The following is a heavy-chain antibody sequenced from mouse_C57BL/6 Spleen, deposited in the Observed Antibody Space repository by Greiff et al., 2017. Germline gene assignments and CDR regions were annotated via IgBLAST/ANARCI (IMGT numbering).Heavy chain of an antibody. CDR1: GYSFTDYD. CDR3: YDSYYAFAY. J-gene: IGHJ3*01. Sequence: EVQLQQSGPELVKPGASVKISCKASGYSFTDYDMNWVKQSNGKGLEWIGVINPNYGTTSYNQKFKGKATLTVDQSSSTAYLPLISLTAEDSAVYYCYDSYYAFAYWGQGTLVTVSA. V-gene: IGHV1-39*01. D-gene: IGHD2-3*01. CDR2: INPNYGTT.